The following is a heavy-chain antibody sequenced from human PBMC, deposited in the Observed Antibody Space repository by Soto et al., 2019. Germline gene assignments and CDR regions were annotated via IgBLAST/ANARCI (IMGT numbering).Heavy chain of an antibody. CDR2: ISYDGSHK. V-gene: IGHV3-30*18. Sequence: QAQLVESGGGVVQPGRSLRLSCAASGFTFSNYGFHWVRQAPGKGLEWVAVISYDGSHKYYTDSVKGRFTISRDNSKNTVCLQMNNLRPDDTAVYYCAKDSAEPHDPPLYNWFDPWGLGTLVTVSS. D-gene: IGHD1-26*01. J-gene: IGHJ5*02. CDR1: GFTFSNYG. CDR3: AKDSAEPHDPPLYNWFDP.